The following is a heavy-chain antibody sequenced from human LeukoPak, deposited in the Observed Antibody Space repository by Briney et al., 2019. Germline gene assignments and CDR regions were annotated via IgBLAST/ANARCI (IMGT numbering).Heavy chain of an antibody. D-gene: IGHD3-9*01. CDR2: IWYDGSNK. CDR1: GFTFNNYG. CDR3: SREYFDWSPNYYYGMDV. J-gene: IGHJ6*02. V-gene: IGHV3-33*08. Sequence: PGGSLRLSCAASGFTFNNYGMHWVRQAPGKGLEWMALIWYDGSNKYYADSVKGRFTISRDNSKNTLYLQMNSLRAEDTAVYYCSREYFDWSPNYYYGMDVWGQGTTVTGSS.